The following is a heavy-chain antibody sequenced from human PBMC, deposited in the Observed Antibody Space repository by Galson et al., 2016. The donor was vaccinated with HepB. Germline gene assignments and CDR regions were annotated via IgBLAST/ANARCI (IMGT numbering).Heavy chain of an antibody. D-gene: IGHD3-22*01. V-gene: IGHV4-38-2*02. CDR3: ARDGSSSAYYLLDF. CDR2: IYHSGYT. J-gene: IGHJ4*02. Sequence: ETLSLTCAVSGYSISSGYYWGWIRQPPGRGLEWIGTIYHSGYTYYNPSLKSRVTISVDTSKNQFSLRLNSVTAADMAVYYCARDGSSSAYYLLDFWGQGTLVTVSS. CDR1: GYSISSGYY.